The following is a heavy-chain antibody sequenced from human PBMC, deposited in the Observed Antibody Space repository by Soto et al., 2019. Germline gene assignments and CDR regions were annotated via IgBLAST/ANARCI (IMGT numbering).Heavy chain of an antibody. CDR3: ARDSVEAALGPFDQ. CDR2: ISTYNGKT. V-gene: IGHV1-18*01. J-gene: IGHJ4*02. Sequence: ASVKASCKTSGYTFSTYPISWVRQAPGQGLEWVGWISTYNGKTNYGQKFQGRVTITTDTSASTAYMNLRNLRPDDTAVYYCARDSVEAALGPFDQWGQGNLVTVSS. CDR1: GYTFSTYP. D-gene: IGHD6-13*01.